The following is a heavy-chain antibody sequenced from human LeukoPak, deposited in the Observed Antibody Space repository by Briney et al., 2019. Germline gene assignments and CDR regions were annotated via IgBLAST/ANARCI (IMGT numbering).Heavy chain of an antibody. CDR2: INTNTGNP. CDR1: GYTFTSYA. V-gene: IGHV7-4-1*02. D-gene: IGHD1-26*01. J-gene: IGHJ1*01. Sequence: ASVKVSCKASGYTFTSYAMNWVRQAPGQGLEWMGWINTNTGNPTYAQGFTGRFVFSLDTSVSTAYLQISSLKAEDTAVYYCASAYSGTILYQLAEYFQHWGQGTLVTVSS. CDR3: ASAYSGTILYQLAEYFQH.